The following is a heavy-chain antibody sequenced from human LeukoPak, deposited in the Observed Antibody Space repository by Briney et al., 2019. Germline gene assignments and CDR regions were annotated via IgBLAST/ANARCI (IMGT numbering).Heavy chain of an antibody. CDR1: GFTFSSYG. V-gene: IGHV3-30*18. J-gene: IGHJ6*02. Sequence: GRSLRLSCAASGFTFSSYGMHWVRQAPGKGLEWAAVISYDGSNKYYADSVKGRFTISRDNSKNTLYLQMNSLRAEDTAVYYCAKEYCSGGSCYYYGMDVWGQGTTVTVSS. CDR3: AKEYCSGGSCYYYGMDV. D-gene: IGHD2-15*01. CDR2: ISYDGSNK.